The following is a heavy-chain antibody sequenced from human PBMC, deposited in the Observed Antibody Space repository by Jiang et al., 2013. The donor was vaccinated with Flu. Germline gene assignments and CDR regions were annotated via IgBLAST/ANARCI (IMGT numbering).Heavy chain of an antibody. D-gene: IGHD1-26*01. J-gene: IGHJ3*02. CDR1: GGSFSGYF. CDR3: ARGLEGAADMTFDI. Sequence: LLKPSETPSLTCAVYGGSFSGYFWSWIRQSPGKGLEWIGEIIHNGTTDYNPSLESRVTMSVDTSKKQFSLKLMSVTAADTAVYYCARGLEGAADMTFDIWDQGTLVIVSS. V-gene: IGHV4-34*01. CDR2: IIHNGTT.